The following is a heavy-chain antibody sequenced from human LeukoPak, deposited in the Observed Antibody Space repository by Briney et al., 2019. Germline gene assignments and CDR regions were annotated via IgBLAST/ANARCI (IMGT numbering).Heavy chain of an antibody. CDR3: ARADCSGGSCYSSWFDP. J-gene: IGHJ5*02. D-gene: IGHD2-15*01. CDR2: IIPIFGTA. V-gene: IGHV1-69*13. CDR1: GGTFSSYA. Sequence: SVKVSCTASGGTFSSYAISWVRQAPGQGLEWMGGIIPIFGTANYAQKFPGRVTITADESTSTAYVELSSLRSEDTAVYYCARADCSGGSCYSSWFDPWGQGTLVTVSS.